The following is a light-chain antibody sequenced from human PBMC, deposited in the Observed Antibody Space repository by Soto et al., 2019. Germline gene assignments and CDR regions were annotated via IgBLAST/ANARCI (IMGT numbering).Light chain of an antibody. CDR1: QSVISY. V-gene: IGKV1-39*01. CDR3: QQSYRTPYA. CDR2: AAS. J-gene: IGKJ2*01. Sequence: DIQMTHSPSSLSASVGDRVTITCRELQSVISYLNWYQQKPGKAPNLLIYAASSLQSGVPSRFSGSGSGTDFTITISSLQPEDVAIYYCQQSYRTPYAFGQGTNLEIK.